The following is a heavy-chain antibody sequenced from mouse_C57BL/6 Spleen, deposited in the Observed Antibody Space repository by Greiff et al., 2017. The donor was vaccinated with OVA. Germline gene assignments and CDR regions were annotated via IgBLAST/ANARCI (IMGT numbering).Heavy chain of an antibody. J-gene: IGHJ2*01. CDR1: GYTFTSDW. CDR3: GKDGDCSSFDY. V-gene: IGHV1-7*01. CDR2: INPSSGYT. Sequence: VKLMESGAELAKPGASVKLSCKASGYTFTSDWMHWVKQRPGQSLEWIGYINPSSGYTKYKQKFKDKATLTADKSSSTAYMQMSSLTYEDSADYYCGKDGDCSSFDYRGQGTTLTVAS. D-gene: IGHD1-3*01.